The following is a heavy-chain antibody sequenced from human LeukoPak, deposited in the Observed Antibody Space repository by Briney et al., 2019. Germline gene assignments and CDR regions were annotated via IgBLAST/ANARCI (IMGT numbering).Heavy chain of an antibody. CDR3: ARAGPIYNHYYYYYGMDV. V-gene: IGHV3-48*04. D-gene: IGHD1-1*01. Sequence: GGSLRLSCAASGFTFSSYSMNWVRQAPGKGLEWVSYISSSSSTIYYADSVKGRFTISRDNAKNSLYLQMNSLRAEDTAVYYCARAGPIYNHYYYYYGMDVWGQGTTVTVSS. J-gene: IGHJ6*02. CDR1: GFTFSSYS. CDR2: ISSSSSTI.